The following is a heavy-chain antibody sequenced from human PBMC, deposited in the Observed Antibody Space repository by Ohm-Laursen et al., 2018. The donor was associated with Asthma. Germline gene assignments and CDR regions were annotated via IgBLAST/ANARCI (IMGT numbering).Heavy chain of an antibody. D-gene: IGHD3-3*01. V-gene: IGHV4-61*01. CDR2: IYYSGST. CDR3: ARDRRDLLRFLEWSDYYYGMDV. J-gene: IGHJ6*02. Sequence: SQTLSLTCTVSGGSVSSGSYYWSWIRQPPGKGLEWIGYIYYSGSTNYNPSLKSRVTISVDTSKNQFSLKLSSVTAADTAVYYCARDRRDLLRFLEWSDYYYGMDVWGQGTTVTVSS. CDR1: GGSVSSGSYY.